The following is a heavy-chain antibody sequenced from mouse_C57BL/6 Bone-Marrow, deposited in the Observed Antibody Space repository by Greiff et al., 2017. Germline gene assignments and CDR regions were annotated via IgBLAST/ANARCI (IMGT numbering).Heavy chain of an antibody. J-gene: IGHJ3*01. CDR3: ARGSYYDWVWFAY. D-gene: IGHD1-1*01. V-gene: IGHV1-59*01. CDR1: GYTFTSYW. CDR2: IDPSDSYT. Sequence: QVQLQQPGAELVRPGTSVKLSCKASGYTFTSYWMHWVKQRPGQGLEWIGVIDPSDSYTNYNQKFKGKATLTVDTSSSTAYMQLSSLTSEDSAVYYCARGSYYDWVWFAYWGQGTLVTVSA.